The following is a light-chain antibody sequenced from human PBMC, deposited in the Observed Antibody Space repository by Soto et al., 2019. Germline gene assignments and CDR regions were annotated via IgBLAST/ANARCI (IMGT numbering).Light chain of an antibody. CDR3: QQYYTTPWT. CDR2: WAS. J-gene: IGKJ1*01. Sequence: IQMTQSPSTLSASVGDRVTITCRASQSISSWLAWYQQKPGKAPKALIYWASTRESGVPDRFSGSGSGTDFTLTISSLQAEDVAVYYCQQYYTTPWTFGQGTKVDNK. V-gene: IGKV1-5*03. CDR1: QSISSW.